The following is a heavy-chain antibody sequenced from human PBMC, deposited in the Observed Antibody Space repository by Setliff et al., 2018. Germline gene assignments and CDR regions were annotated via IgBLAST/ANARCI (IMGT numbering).Heavy chain of an antibody. CDR1: RFTFSNYY. CDR2: IHDSGNPT. V-gene: IGHV3-11*01. D-gene: IGHD3-16*01. Sequence: PGGSLRLSCAASRFTFSNYYMTWSRQAPGKGLEWISYIHDSGNPTYYAGSVKGRFTVSRDNAKNSLYLQMTRLRADDTAIYYCARTTGYRLEGDFDYWGQGTLVTVSS. J-gene: IGHJ4*02. CDR3: ARTTGYRLEGDFDY.